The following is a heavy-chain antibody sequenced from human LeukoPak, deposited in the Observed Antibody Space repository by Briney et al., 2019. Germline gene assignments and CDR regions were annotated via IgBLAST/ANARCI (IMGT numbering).Heavy chain of an antibody. J-gene: IGHJ4*02. Sequence: GGSLRLSCEASGFTFRSYGMHWFRQAPGKGREWVAIIWYDGSNKYYADSVKGRFTISRDNSKNMVYLQMNSLRAEDTAVYYCAKGGLAAAGINYWGQGTLVTVS. CDR2: IWYDGSNK. CDR3: AKGGLAAAGINY. CDR1: GFTFRSYG. V-gene: IGHV3-33*06. D-gene: IGHD6-13*01.